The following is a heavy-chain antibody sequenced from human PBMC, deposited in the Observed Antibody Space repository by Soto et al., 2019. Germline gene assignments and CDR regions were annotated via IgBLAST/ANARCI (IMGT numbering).Heavy chain of an antibody. D-gene: IGHD6-19*01. J-gene: IGHJ6*02. CDR1: GFTFRSYG. V-gene: IGHV3-33*01. CDR3: ARDTSDSSGWPYYYYGMDV. Sequence: SLRLSCAASGFTFRSYGMHCVRQAPGKGLEWVAVIWYDGSNKYYADSVKGRFTISRDNSKNTLYLQMNSLRAEDTAVYYCARDTSDSSGWPYYYYGMDVWGQGTTVTVSS. CDR2: IWYDGSNK.